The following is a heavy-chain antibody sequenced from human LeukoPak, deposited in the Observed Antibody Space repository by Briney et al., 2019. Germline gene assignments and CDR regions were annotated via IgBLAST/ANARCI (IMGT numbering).Heavy chain of an antibody. Sequence: GESLKISCKGSGYTLTELSMFWVRQSPGRGLEWVGSVDRKGGETIYAQDFQGRVTMTEDTSTDTAYMELSSLRSEDTAVYYCAMSPSYFNYWGQGTLVTVSS. CDR3: AMSPSYFNY. J-gene: IGHJ4*02. CDR1: GYTLTELS. CDR2: VDRKGGET. V-gene: IGHV1-24*01.